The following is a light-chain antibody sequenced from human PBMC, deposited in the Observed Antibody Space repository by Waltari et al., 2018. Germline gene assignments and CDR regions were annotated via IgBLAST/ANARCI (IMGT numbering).Light chain of an antibody. J-gene: IGKJ1*01. CDR3: QQHYTTPWT. CDR1: QTVLYSANNKNY. CDR2: WAS. V-gene: IGKV4-1*01. Sequence: DIVMTQSPDSLAVSLGERATINCKSSQTVLYSANNKNYLPWYQHKPGQPPKLLIYWASIRESGVPDRVTGSGSGTDFTLTISSLQAEDVAVYYCQQHYTTPWTFGQGTKVEIK.